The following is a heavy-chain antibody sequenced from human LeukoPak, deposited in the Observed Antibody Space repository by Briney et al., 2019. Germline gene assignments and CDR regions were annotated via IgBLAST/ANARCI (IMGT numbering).Heavy chain of an antibody. V-gene: IGHV4-59*08. J-gene: IGHJ4*02. CDR2: IYYSGST. Sequence: PSETLSLTCSVSGGSISSYYWSWNRQPPGKGLEWIGYIYYSGSTNYNPSLKSRVTISVDTSKNQFSLKLSSVTAADTAVYYCARRRGGSSWYGAYYFDYWGQGTLVTVSS. CDR1: GGSISSYY. CDR3: ARRRGGSSWYGAYYFDY. D-gene: IGHD6-13*01.